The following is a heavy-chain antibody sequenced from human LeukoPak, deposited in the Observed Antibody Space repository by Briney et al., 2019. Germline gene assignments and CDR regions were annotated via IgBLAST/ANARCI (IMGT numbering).Heavy chain of an antibody. J-gene: IGHJ5*02. Sequence: GASVKVSCKASGYTFTSYDINWVRQATGQGLEWMGWMNPNSGNTGYAQKFQGRVTMTRDTSTSTVYMELSSLRSEDTAVYYCARDGGGYYPNWFDPWGQGTLVTVSS. CDR1: GYTFTSYD. CDR2: MNPNSGNT. V-gene: IGHV1-8*01. CDR3: ARDGGGYYPNWFDP. D-gene: IGHD3-22*01.